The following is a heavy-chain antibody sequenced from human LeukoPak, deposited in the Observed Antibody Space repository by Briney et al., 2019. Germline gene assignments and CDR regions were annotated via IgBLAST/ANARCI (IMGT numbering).Heavy chain of an antibody. J-gene: IGHJ6*03. CDR3: TRDRPHIVVVPALHYMDV. D-gene: IGHD2-2*01. CDR2: IRSKAYGGTT. V-gene: IGHV3-49*04. Sequence: GGSLRLSCTASGFTFGDYTMSWVRQAPGKGLEWVGFIRSKAYGGTTEYAASVKGRFTISRDDSKSIAYLQMNSLKTEDTAVYYCTRDRPHIVVVPALHYMDVWGKGTTVTVSS. CDR1: GFTFGDYT.